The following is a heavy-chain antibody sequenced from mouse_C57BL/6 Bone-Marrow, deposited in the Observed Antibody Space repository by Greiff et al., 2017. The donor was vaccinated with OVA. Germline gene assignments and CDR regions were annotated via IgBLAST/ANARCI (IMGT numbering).Heavy chain of an antibody. Sequence: EVQGVESGAELVRPGASVKLSCTASGFNIKDDYMHWVKQRPEQGLEWIGWIDPENGDTEYASKFQGKATITADTSSNTAYLQLSSLTSEDTAVYYCTTLTTVVAGGFAYWGQGTLVTVSA. CDR3: TTLTTVVAGGFAY. CDR2: IDPENGDT. D-gene: IGHD1-1*01. V-gene: IGHV14-4*01. J-gene: IGHJ3*01. CDR1: GFNIKDDY.